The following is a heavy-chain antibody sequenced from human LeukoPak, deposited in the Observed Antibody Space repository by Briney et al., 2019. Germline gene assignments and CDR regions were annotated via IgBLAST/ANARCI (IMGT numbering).Heavy chain of an antibody. Sequence: SETLSLTCTVSGGSISSSSYYWGWIRQPPGKGLEWIGSIYYSGSTYYNPSLKSRVTISVDTSKNQFSLKLSSVTAADTAVYYCARQWLQLWYVDYWGQGSLVTVSS. V-gene: IGHV4-39*01. CDR1: GGSISSSSYY. CDR3: ARQWLQLWYVDY. CDR2: IYYSGST. J-gene: IGHJ4*02. D-gene: IGHD5-18*01.